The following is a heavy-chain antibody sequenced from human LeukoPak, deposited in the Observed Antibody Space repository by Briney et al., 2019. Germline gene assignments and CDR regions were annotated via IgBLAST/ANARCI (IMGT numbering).Heavy chain of an antibody. CDR2: INPNSGGT. Sequence: ASVKVSCKASGYTFTGYYMHWVRQAPGQGLEWMGWINPNSGGTNYAQKFQGRVTMTRDTSISTAYMELSRLRSDDTAVYYCASSVYSSYNWFDPWGQETLVTVSS. CDR3: ASSVYSSYNWFDP. CDR1: GYTFTGYY. V-gene: IGHV1-2*02. D-gene: IGHD6-13*01. J-gene: IGHJ5*02.